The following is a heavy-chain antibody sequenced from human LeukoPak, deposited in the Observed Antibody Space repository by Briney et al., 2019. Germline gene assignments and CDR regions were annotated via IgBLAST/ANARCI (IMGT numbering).Heavy chain of an antibody. D-gene: IGHD3-22*01. Sequence: GGSLTLSCAASGFTVSQNYMSWVRHAPGRGLEWVSAISGSGGSTYYADSVKGRLTISRDNPKNTLYLQMNSLRAEDTAVYFCAKRGVVIRVILVGFHKEAYYFDSWGQGALVIVSS. V-gene: IGHV3-23*01. CDR2: ISGSGGST. CDR1: GFTVSQNY. J-gene: IGHJ4*02. CDR3: AKRGVVIRVILVGFHKEAYYFDS.